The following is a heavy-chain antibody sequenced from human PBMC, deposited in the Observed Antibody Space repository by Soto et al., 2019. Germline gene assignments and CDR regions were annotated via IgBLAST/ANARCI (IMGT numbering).Heavy chain of an antibody. D-gene: IGHD6-19*01. CDR3: ARDGLAVAGTLNYYYYYMDV. CDR2: ISAYNGNT. V-gene: IGHV1-18*01. J-gene: IGHJ6*03. Sequence: ASVKVSCKASGYTFTSYGISWVRQAPGQRLEWMGWISAYNGNTNYAQKLQGRVTMTTDTSTSTAYMELRSLRSDDTAVYYCARDGLAVAGTLNYYYYYMDVWGKGTTVTVSS. CDR1: GYTFTSYG.